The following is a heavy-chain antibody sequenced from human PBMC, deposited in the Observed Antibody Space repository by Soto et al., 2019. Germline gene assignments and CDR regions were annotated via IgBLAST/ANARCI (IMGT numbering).Heavy chain of an antibody. CDR1: GGTFSSYA. V-gene: IGHV1-69*04. Sequence: ASVKVSCKASGGTFSSYAISWVRQAPGQGLEWMGRIIPILGIAKYAQKFQGRVTITADKSTSTAYMELSSLRSEDTAVYYCSCLDCSGGSCYSASYYYGMDVWGQGTTVTVSS. J-gene: IGHJ6*02. CDR3: SCLDCSGGSCYSASYYYGMDV. CDR2: IIPILGIA. D-gene: IGHD2-15*01.